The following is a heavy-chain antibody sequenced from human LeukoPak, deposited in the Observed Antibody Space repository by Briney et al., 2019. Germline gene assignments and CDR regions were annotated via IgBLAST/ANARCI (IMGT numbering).Heavy chain of an antibody. V-gene: IGHV3-21*01. CDR1: GFTFSSYS. CDR3: ARALRLAVNLDS. Sequence: PGGSLRLSCAASGFTFSSYSMNWVRQAPGKGLEWVSSISSSSSYIYYADSVKGRFTISRDNAKNSLYLQMNSLRAEDTAVYYCARALRLAVNLDSWGQGTLVTVSS. CDR2: ISSSSSYI. D-gene: IGHD6-19*01. J-gene: IGHJ5*01.